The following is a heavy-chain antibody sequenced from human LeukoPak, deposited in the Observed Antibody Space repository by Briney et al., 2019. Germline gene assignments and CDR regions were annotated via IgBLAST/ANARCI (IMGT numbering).Heavy chain of an antibody. D-gene: IGHD3-22*01. J-gene: IGHJ4*02. CDR2: ISYDGSNK. CDR1: GFTFSSYA. Sequence: GGSLRLSCAASGFTFSSYAMHWVRQAPGKGLEWVAVISYDGSNKYYADSVKGRFTISRDNSKNTLYLQMNSLRAEDTAVYYCAKDPDYYDSSGYWPSFDYWGQGTLVTVSS. V-gene: IGHV3-30-3*01. CDR3: AKDPDYYDSSGYWPSFDY.